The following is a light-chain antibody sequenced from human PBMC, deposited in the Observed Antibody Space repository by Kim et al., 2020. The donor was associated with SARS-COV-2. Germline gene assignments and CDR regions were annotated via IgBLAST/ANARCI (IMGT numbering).Light chain of an antibody. CDR3: NSRDTSGYRLL. Sequence: ALGQTVRITCQGDSLRNYYAAWYHQKPGQAPVLVIHGENDRPSGIPDRFSGSNSGYTASLTITGAQAEDEGDYYCNSRDTSGYRLLFGGGTQLTVL. V-gene: IGLV3-19*01. CDR2: GEN. J-gene: IGLJ2*01. CDR1: SLRNYY.